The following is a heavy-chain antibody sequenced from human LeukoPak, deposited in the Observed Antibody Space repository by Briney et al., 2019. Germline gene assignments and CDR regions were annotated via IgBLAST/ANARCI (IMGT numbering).Heavy chain of an antibody. J-gene: IGHJ4*02. Sequence: PGRSLRLSCAASGFTFSSYGMHWVRQAPGKGLEWVAVISYDGSNKYYADSVKGRFTISRDNSKNMLYLQMNSLRAEDTAVYYCAKDLPGDRGGGYSYGPPPVGPDYWGQGTLVTVSS. D-gene: IGHD5-18*01. CDR1: GFTFSSYG. CDR2: ISYDGSNK. V-gene: IGHV3-30*18. CDR3: AKDLPGDRGGGYSYGPPPVGPDY.